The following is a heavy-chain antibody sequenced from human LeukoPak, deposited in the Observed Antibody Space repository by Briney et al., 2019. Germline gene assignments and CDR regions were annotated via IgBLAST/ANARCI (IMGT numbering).Heavy chain of an antibody. CDR1: GYTFTSYA. D-gene: IGHD3-22*01. J-gene: IGHJ1*01. V-gene: IGHV1-2*02. CDR3: ARGSYDSSDFEYFHH. Sequence: ASVKVSCKASGYTFTSYAMNWVRQAPGQGLEWMGWINPNSGGTNYAQKFQGRVTMTRDTSIGTAYMELNRLRSDDTAVYYCARGSYDSSDFEYFHHWGQGTLVTVSS. CDR2: INPNSGGT.